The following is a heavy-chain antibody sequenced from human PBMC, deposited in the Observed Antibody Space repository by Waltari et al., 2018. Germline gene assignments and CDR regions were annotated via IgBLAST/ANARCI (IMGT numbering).Heavy chain of an antibody. CDR3: ARHGYSGGWFDP. CDR1: GASISSSNYY. J-gene: IGHJ5*02. V-gene: IGHV4-39*01. D-gene: IGHD4-17*01. Sequence: QLQLQESGPGLVKPSETLSLTCSVSGASISSSNYYWGWIRQPPGKGLEWIGSMFNGGRTYYNPSRKSRVTISVDTSKNQFSLRLNSVTAADTAIYYCARHGYSGGWFDPWGQGTLVTVSS. CDR2: MFNGGRT.